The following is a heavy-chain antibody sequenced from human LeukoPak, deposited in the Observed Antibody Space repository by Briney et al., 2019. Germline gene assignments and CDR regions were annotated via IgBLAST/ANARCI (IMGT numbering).Heavy chain of an antibody. CDR3: AREAENYGLTLGI. CDR2: IWSDGSNK. V-gene: IGHV3-33*01. Sequence: GGSLRLSCAASGFTFSNYDMHWVRQAPGKGLERVAVIWSDGSNKFYADSVKGRFTISRDNSKNTLYLQMNSLRAEDTAVYYCAREAENYGLTLGIWGQGTMVTVSS. J-gene: IGHJ3*02. D-gene: IGHD3-10*01. CDR1: GFTFSNYD.